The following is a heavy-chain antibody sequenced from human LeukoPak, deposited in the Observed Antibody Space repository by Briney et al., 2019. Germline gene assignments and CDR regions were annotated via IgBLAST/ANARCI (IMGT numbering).Heavy chain of an antibody. CDR2: IWYDGSNK. D-gene: IGHD6-13*01. J-gene: IGHJ5*02. Sequence: GGSLRLSCAASGFTFSSYGMHWVRQAPGKGLEWVAVIWYDGSNKYYADSVKGRFTISRDNSKDTLYLQMNSLRAEDTAEYYCAKGYYNWFDPWGQGTLVTVSS. CDR1: GFTFSSYG. CDR3: AKGYYNWFDP. V-gene: IGHV3-33*06.